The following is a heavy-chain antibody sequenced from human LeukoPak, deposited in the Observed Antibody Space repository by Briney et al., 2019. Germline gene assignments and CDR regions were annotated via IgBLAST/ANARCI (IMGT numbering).Heavy chain of an antibody. J-gene: IGHJ4*02. V-gene: IGHV3-15*01. CDR3: TTQEDGWYRTYYFDY. CDR1: GFTFSNAW. CDR2: IKSKTDGGTT. Sequence: PGGSLRLSCAASGFTFSNAWMSWVRQAPGKGLEWVGRIKSKTDGGTTDYAAPVKGRFTISRDDSKNTLYLQMNSLKTEDTAVYYCTTQEDGWYRTYYFDYWGQGTLVTVSS. D-gene: IGHD6-19*01.